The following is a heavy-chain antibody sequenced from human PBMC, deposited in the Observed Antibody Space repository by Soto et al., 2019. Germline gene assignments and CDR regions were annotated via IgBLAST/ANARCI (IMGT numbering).Heavy chain of an antibody. J-gene: IGHJ5*02. Sequence: QVQLQESGPGLVKPSQTLSLTCTVSGGSISSGGYYWSWIRQHPGKGLEWIGYIYYSGSTYYNPSLKSRVTISVDTSKNQFSLKLSSVTAADTAVYYCPRGNPKGFGVVPWFDPWGQGTLVTVSS. D-gene: IGHD3-3*01. CDR2: IYYSGST. V-gene: IGHV4-31*03. CDR3: PRGNPKGFGVVPWFDP. CDR1: GGSISSGGYY.